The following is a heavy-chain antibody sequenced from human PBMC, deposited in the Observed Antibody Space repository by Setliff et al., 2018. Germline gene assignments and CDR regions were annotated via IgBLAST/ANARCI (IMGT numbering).Heavy chain of an antibody. Sequence: AGSLRLSCAASGFTFSSYSMNWVRQAPGKGLEWVSYISSSSSTIYYADSVKGRFTISRDNAKNSLYLQMNSLRAEDTAVYYCARQNDFWSGQDFDYWGQGTLVTVSS. CDR1: GFTFSSYS. J-gene: IGHJ4*02. CDR2: ISSSSSTI. D-gene: IGHD3-3*01. V-gene: IGHV3-48*01. CDR3: ARQNDFWSGQDFDY.